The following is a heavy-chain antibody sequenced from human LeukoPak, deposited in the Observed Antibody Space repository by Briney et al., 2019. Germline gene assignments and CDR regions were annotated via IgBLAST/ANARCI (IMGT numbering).Heavy chain of an antibody. V-gene: IGHV3-48*03. J-gene: IGHJ4*02. D-gene: IGHD2-8*01. Sequence: PGGSLRLSCAASGFTFSSYEMNWARQAPGKGLEWVSYISSSGSTIYYADSVKGRFTISRDNAKNSLYLQMNSLRAEDTAVYYCARDPGFLYAMGYFDYWGQGTLVTVSS. CDR2: ISSSGSTI. CDR3: ARDPGFLYAMGYFDY. CDR1: GFTFSSYE.